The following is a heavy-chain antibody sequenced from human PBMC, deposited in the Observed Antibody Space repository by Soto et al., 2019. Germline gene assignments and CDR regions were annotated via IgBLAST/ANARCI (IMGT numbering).Heavy chain of an antibody. CDR1: GYPFSTYG. CDR2: ISGYNGQT. Sequence: QGQLVQSAPEVRKPGASVKVSCKASGYPFSTYGISWVRQAPGQGLEWMGWISGYNGQTNYAQKFRGRVTFTTDPSTTTAYMELRSLRSDDTATYFCARDGRKELWVEGLNAMDVWGQGTTVTVSS. J-gene: IGHJ6*02. V-gene: IGHV1-18*01. CDR3: ARDGRKELWVEGLNAMDV. D-gene: IGHD1-1*01.